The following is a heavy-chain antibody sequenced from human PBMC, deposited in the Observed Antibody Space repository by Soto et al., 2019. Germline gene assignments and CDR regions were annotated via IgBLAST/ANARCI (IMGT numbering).Heavy chain of an antibody. CDR3: ARDYDQLFFGEFSHQPPDADIDH. D-gene: IGHD3-10*01. Sequence: ASVKVSCNASGYTFTSYGISWVRQAPGQGLEWMEWINPNSGGTNDAQKFQGWVTMTRDTSISTAYMELSRLRSADTAVYYCARDYDQLFFGEFSHQPPDADIDHWGEGTL. V-gene: IGHV1-2*04. CDR1: GYTFTSYG. J-gene: IGHJ4*03. CDR2: INPNSGGT.